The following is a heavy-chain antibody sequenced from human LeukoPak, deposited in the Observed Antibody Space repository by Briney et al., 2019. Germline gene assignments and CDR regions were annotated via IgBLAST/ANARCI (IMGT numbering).Heavy chain of an antibody. J-gene: IGHJ5*02. Sequence: SETLSLTCTVSGGSISSTSYYFWSWIRQPPGKGLEWVGSIHHSGRTSYNPSLKSRVTIFVDTSKNQFSLKVSSVTAADTAVYFCARRRGYDYVWFDPWGQGTLVTVSS. CDR2: IHHSGRT. V-gene: IGHV4-39*01. CDR3: ARRRGYDYVWFDP. D-gene: IGHD5-12*01. CDR1: GGSISSTSYY.